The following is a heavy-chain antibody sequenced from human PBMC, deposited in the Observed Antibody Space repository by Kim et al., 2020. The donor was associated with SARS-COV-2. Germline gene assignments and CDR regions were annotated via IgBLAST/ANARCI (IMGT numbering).Heavy chain of an antibody. V-gene: IGHV4-39*07. CDR2: IYYSGST. CDR1: GGSISSSSYY. CDR3: ARSRAYLRAYYYGSGSNNNWFDP. J-gene: IGHJ5*02. D-gene: IGHD3-10*01. Sequence: SETLSLTCTVSGGSISSSSYYWGWIRQPPGKGLEWIGSIYYSGSTYYNPSLKSRVTISVDTSKNQFSLKLSSVTAADTAVYYCARSRAYLRAYYYGSGSNNNWFDPWGQGTLVTVSS.